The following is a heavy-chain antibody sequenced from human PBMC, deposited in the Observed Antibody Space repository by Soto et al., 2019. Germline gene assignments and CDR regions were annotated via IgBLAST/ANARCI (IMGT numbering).Heavy chain of an antibody. CDR1: GLNFDDFA. CDR3: AKGRYDFWSPYYFDS. Sequence: GGSLRLSCVGTGLNFDDFAMHWVRQAPGKGLEWVSGITWNSRVLAYADSVKGRFAISRDNARNSLYLQMDSLRDEDTALYYCAKGRYDFWSPYYFDSWGQGTLVTVSS. D-gene: IGHD3-3*01. CDR2: ITWNSRVL. V-gene: IGHV3-9*01. J-gene: IGHJ4*02.